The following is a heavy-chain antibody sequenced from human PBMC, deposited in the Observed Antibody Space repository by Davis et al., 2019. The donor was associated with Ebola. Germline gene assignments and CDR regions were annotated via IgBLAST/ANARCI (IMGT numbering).Heavy chain of an antibody. D-gene: IGHD3-10*01. Sequence: PSETLSLTCTVSGGSISSGGYYWSWIRQHPGKGLEWIGYIYYSGSTYYNPSLKSRVTISVDTSKNQFSLKLSSVTAADTAVYYCARHVGSRLNDASDIWGQGTMVTVSS. CDR3: ARHVGSRLNDASDI. V-gene: IGHV4-39*01. J-gene: IGHJ3*02. CDR2: IYYSGST. CDR1: GGSISSGGYY.